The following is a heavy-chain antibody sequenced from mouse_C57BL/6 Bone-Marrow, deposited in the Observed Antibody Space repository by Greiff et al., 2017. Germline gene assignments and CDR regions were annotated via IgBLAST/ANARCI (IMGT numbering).Heavy chain of an antibody. CDR2: IWSDGST. Sequence: VKLLESGPGLVAPSQSLSITCTVSGFSLTSYGVHWVRQPPGKGLEWLVVIWSDGSTTYNSALNSRLSISKDNSKSQVFLKMNSLQTDDTAMYYCARHRDGYYWYFDVWGTGTTVTVSS. V-gene: IGHV2-6-1*01. J-gene: IGHJ1*03. CDR1: GFSLTSYG. D-gene: IGHD2-3*01. CDR3: ARHRDGYYWYFDV.